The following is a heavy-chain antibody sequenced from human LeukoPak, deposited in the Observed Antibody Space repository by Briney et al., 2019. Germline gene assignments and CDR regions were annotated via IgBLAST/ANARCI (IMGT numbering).Heavy chain of an antibody. CDR1: GGSISSSSYY. J-gene: IGHJ4*02. V-gene: IGHV4-39*01. CDR3: ARLTMDRGAYYFDY. Sequence: SETLSLTCTVSGGSISSSSYYWGWIRQPPGKGLEWIGSIYYSGSTYYNPSLKSRVTISVDTSKNQFSLKLSSVTAADTAVYYCARLTMDRGAYYFDYWGQGTLVTVSS. CDR2: IYYSGST. D-gene: IGHD3-10*01.